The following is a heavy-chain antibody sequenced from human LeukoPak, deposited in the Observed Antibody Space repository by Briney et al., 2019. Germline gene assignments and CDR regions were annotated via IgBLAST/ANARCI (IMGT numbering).Heavy chain of an antibody. CDR3: AGHGGSYSHDY. CDR1: GGSISTYY. V-gene: IGHV4-59*08. Sequence: SETLSLTCTVSGGSISTYYWGWIRQPPGKGLEWIGYSSSSGSTNYNPSLNSRVTISVDTSKNQFSLKLSSVTAADTAVYHCAGHGGSYSHDYWGQGTLVTVSS. CDR2: SSSSGST. J-gene: IGHJ4*02. D-gene: IGHD1-26*01.